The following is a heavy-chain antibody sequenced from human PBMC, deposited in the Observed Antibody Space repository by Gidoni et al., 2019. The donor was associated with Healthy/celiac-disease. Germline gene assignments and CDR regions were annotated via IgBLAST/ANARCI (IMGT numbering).Heavy chain of an antibody. CDR2: ISSSSSTI. Sequence: EVQLVESGGGLVQPGVSLRLSCAASGFTFSSYSMNWVRQAPGKGLEWVSYISSSSSTIYYADSVKGRFTISRDNAKNSLYLQMNSLRDEDTAVYYCARDGVSLPDDAFDIWGQGTMVTVSS. CDR1: GFTFSSYS. D-gene: IGHD3-3*01. CDR3: ARDGVSLPDDAFDI. J-gene: IGHJ3*02. V-gene: IGHV3-48*02.